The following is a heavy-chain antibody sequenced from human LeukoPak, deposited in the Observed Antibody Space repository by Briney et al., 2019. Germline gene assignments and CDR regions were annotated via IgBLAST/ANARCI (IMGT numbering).Heavy chain of an antibody. CDR3: ARTPPDITIFGVADY. CDR1: GSSFTSYW. CDR2: IYPGDSDT. J-gene: IGHJ4*02. D-gene: IGHD3-3*01. V-gene: IGHV5-51*01. Sequence: GESLKISCKGSGSSFTSYWIGWVRQMPGKGLEWMGIIYPGDSDTRYSPSFQGQVTISADKSISTAYLQWSSLKASDTAMYYCARTPPDITIFGVADYWGQGTLVTVSS.